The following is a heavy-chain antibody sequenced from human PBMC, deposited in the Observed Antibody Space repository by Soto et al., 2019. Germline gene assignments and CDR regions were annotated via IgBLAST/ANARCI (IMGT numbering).Heavy chain of an antibody. V-gene: IGHV1-2*02. CDR2: INPNSGGT. J-gene: IGHJ5*02. CDR3: ARVGSSGGYPWFDP. D-gene: IGHD6-19*01. CDR1: GYTFTGYY. Sequence: ASVKVSCKASGYTFTGYYMQWVRQAPGQGLEWMGWINPNSGGTNYAQKLQGRVTMTTDTSTSTAYMELRSLRSDDTAVYYCARVGSSGGYPWFDPWGQGTLVTVSS.